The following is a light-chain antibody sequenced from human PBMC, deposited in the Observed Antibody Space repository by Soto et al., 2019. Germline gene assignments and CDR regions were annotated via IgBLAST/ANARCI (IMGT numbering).Light chain of an antibody. J-gene: IGKJ5*01. Sequence: EIVLTQSPGTLSLSPGERATLSCRASQSVSSNYLAWYQQKNGQAPRILIYDAYNRDTGIPPRFSGSGSGTDFTLTISSLEPEDSEVYYCQQRHMWPITFGQGTRLEIK. CDR2: DAY. V-gene: IGKV3D-20*02. CDR1: QSVSSNY. CDR3: QQRHMWPIT.